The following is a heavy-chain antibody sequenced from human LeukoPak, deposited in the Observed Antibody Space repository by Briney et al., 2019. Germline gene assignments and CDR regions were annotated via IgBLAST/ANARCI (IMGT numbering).Heavy chain of an antibody. J-gene: IGHJ4*02. Sequence: GGSLRLSCAASGFTFSGYSMNWVRQAPGKGLEWVSSITSSSSYIYYADSVKGRFTISRDNAKNSLYLQMNSLRAEDTAVYYCARDGPYGDYVYWGQGTLVTVSS. D-gene: IGHD4-17*01. CDR1: GFTFSGYS. CDR3: ARDGPYGDYVY. CDR2: ITSSSSYI. V-gene: IGHV3-21*01.